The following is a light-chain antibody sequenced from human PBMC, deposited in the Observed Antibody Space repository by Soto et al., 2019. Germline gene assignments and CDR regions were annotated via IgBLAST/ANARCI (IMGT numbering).Light chain of an antibody. CDR2: ATS. V-gene: IGKV1-39*01. CDR1: RNVSIY. J-gene: IGKJ5*01. CDR3: QQSYKMPS. Sequence: EIPLTQSPSSLAANEGDRLTLTCRASRNVSIYLNWYQHKPGKGPTLLIHATSNLQIGVPSRFSGSGSGTEFTLTISSLEPEDFGTYYCQQSYKMPSFGQGTRLEIK.